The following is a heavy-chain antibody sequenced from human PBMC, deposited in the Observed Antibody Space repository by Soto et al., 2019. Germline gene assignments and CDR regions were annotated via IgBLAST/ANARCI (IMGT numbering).Heavy chain of an antibody. CDR1: GLTFSSYA. CDR3: AKIPPASDYYDVTRYQWFFDL. Sequence: EVQLLESGGGLVQPGGSLRLSCAASGLTFSSYAMSWVRQAPGKGLEWVSGISSGGGRTYYADSVKGRFTVSRDKSKITFFLQMNSLRAEDTALYYCAKIPPASDYYDVTRYQWFFDLFGRGTLVTVST. V-gene: IGHV3-23*01. CDR2: ISSGGGRT. J-gene: IGHJ2*01. D-gene: IGHD3-3*01.